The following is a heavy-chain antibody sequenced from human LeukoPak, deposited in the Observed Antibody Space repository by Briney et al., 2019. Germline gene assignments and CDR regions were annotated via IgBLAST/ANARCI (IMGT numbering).Heavy chain of an antibody. CDR2: ITWDGGST. V-gene: IGHV3-43D*03. CDR3: VKDKYSDGFFDY. CDR1: GFTFDDYA. J-gene: IGHJ5*01. D-gene: IGHD5-12*01. Sequence: SGGSLRLSCAASGFTFDDYAMNWVRQRPGKGLEWVSLITWDGGSTYYADSVKGRFTISRDNNKDSLYLQMNSLRIDDTAFYYCVKDKYSDGFFDYWGHGTLVTVSS.